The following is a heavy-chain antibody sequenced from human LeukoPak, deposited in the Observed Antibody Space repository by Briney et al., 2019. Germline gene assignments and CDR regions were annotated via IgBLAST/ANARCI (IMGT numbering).Heavy chain of an antibody. CDR2: IKEDESEK. D-gene: IGHD3-22*01. Sequence: GGSLRLSCAGSGPTLSRSWMSWVRQAPGKGLQWVANIKEDESEKDYVDSVKGRFTISRDDAKNSLDLQMNSLRAEDTAVYYCARADDSSGYPNYYFDYWGQGTLVTVSS. V-gene: IGHV3-7*01. J-gene: IGHJ4*02. CDR3: ARADDSSGYPNYYFDY. CDR1: GPTLSRSW.